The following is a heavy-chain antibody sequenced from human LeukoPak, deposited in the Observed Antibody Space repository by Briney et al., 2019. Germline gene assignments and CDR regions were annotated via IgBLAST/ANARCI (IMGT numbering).Heavy chain of an antibody. Sequence: GGSLRLSCAASGFTVSSNYMSWVRQAPGKGLDWVSVINSAGTTYYADSVKGRFTISRDNSKNTLYLQVNSLRAEDTAVYYCARDSTMVYGMDVWGQGTTVTVSS. CDR1: GFTVSSNY. J-gene: IGHJ6*02. D-gene: IGHD3-10*01. CDR2: INSAGTT. CDR3: ARDSTMVYGMDV. V-gene: IGHV3-53*01.